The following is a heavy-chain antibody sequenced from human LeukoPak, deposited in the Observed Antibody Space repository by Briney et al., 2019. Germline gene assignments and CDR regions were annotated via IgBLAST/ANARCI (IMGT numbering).Heavy chain of an antibody. V-gene: IGHV4-39*07. CDR2: MYYRGST. Sequence: SETLSLTCTVSGGSISSSSYYWGWIRQPPGKGLEWIGSMYYRGSTYHNPSLKSRVTISVDTSKNQFSLKLSSVTAADTAVYYCATTTVRLGYWGQGTLVTVSS. CDR1: GGSISSSSYY. CDR3: ATTTVRLGY. D-gene: IGHD4-17*01. J-gene: IGHJ4*02.